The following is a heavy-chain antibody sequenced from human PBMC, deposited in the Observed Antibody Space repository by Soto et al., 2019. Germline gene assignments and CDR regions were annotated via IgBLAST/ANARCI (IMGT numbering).Heavy chain of an antibody. V-gene: IGHV3-30-3*01. Sequence: QVQLVESGGGVVQPGRSLRLSCAASGFTFSTYAMHWVRQAPGKGLEWVAVISYDGNDEYYGDSVKGRFTVSRDNSNSALYLQMSTLRAEDTAVYYCARGPNYYDNGGFFGYWGQGTLVTVSS. CDR1: GFTFSTYA. CDR3: ARGPNYYDNGGFFGY. J-gene: IGHJ4*02. CDR2: ISYDGNDE. D-gene: IGHD3-22*01.